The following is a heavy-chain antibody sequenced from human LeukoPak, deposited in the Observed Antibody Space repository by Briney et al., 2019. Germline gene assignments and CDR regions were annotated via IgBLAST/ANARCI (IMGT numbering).Heavy chain of an antibody. V-gene: IGHV4-4*02. CDR3: ARDGVNYYDISGYDI. D-gene: IGHD3-22*01. CDR1: GGSISTNNW. Sequence: SETLSLTCAVSGGSISTNNWWTWVRQPPGKGLEWIGEIHHSGSTDYNPSLKSRVTISVDTSKNQFSLKLSSVTAADTAVYYCARDGVNYYDISGYDIWGRGTLVTVSS. J-gene: IGHJ4*02. CDR2: IHHSGST.